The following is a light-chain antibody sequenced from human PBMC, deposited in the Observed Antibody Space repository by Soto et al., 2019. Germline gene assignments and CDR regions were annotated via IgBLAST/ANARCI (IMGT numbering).Light chain of an antibody. CDR1: SSDIGGYNY. J-gene: IGLJ2*01. CDR2: DVS. Sequence: QSVLTQPASVSGSPGQSITISCTRTSSDIGGYNYVSWYQQHPGKAPKLMIYDVSNRPSGVSNRFSGSKSGNTASLTISGLQAEDEAHYYCSSYTSTTTRGVVFGGGTKLTVL. CDR3: SSYTSTTTRGVV. V-gene: IGLV2-14*03.